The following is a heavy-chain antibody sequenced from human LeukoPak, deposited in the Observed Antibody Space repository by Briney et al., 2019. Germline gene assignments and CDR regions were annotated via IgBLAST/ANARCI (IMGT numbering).Heavy chain of an antibody. CDR2: FDPEDGKT. J-gene: IGHJ4*02. V-gene: IGHV1-24*01. CDR1: GYTLTELS. CDR3: TMVRGVIKIFDY. Sequence: ASVKVSCKVSGYTLTELSMHWVRQAPGKGLEWMGGFDPEDGKTIYAQKFQGRVTMTEDTSTDTAYMELSSLRSEDTAVYYCTMVRGVIKIFDYWGQGTLVTVSS. D-gene: IGHD3-10*01.